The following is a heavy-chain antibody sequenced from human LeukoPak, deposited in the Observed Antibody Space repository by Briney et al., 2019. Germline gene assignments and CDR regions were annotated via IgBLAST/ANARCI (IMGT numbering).Heavy chain of an antibody. CDR1: GFTFSSYW. V-gene: IGHV3-74*01. CDR2: VNSDGSST. J-gene: IGHJ5*02. Sequence: GGSLRLSCAASGFTFSSYWMHWVRQAPGQGLVWVSRVNSDGSSTSYADSVKGRFTISRDNAKNTLYLQMNSLRAEDTAVYYCARVGSSWFNWFDPWGQGTLVTVSS. D-gene: IGHD6-13*01. CDR3: ARVGSSWFNWFDP.